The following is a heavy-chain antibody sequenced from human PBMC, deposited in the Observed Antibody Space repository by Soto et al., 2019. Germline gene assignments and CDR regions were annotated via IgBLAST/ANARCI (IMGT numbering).Heavy chain of an antibody. CDR1: GGSISSSSYY. CDR2: IYYSGST. CDR3: ARPLVVPAAIRANDYYYYMDV. V-gene: IGHV4-39*01. D-gene: IGHD2-2*02. Sequence: SETLSLTCTVSGGSISSSSYYWGWIRQPPGKGLEWIGSIYYSGSTYYNPSLKSRVTISVDTSKNQFSLKLSSVTAADTAVYYCARPLVVPAAIRANDYYYYMDVWGKGTTVTVSS. J-gene: IGHJ6*03.